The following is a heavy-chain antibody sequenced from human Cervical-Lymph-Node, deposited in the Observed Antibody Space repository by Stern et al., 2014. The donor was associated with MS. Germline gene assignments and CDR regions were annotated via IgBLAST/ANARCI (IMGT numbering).Heavy chain of an antibody. V-gene: IGHV3-33*08. CDR3: ARGGDCYNREYFQL. Sequence: VQLVESGGGVVQPGRSLRVSCVASGFTFSSYAMRWVRQAPGKGLERGALIWYDGRTEYYAGPVRGRFTLSRDNSKNILFLQMSSLRAEDAAVYYCARGGDCYNREYFQLWGQGTLVTVSS. D-gene: IGHD2-21*01. CDR2: IWYDGRTE. CDR1: GFTFSSYA. J-gene: IGHJ1*01.